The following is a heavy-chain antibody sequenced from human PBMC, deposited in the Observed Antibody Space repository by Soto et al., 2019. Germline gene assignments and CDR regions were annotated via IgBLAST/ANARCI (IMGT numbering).Heavy chain of an antibody. Sequence: EVQLLESGGGLVQPGGSLRLSCAASGFRLSDSAVSWVRQAPGKGLEWVSILTVTGDSAFYSDSVKGRFTISRDISKSTLYLQMNSLRAEDTAVYYCAKNGCSYPACYPYYYYVDVWGRGTTVTVSS. CDR2: LTVTGDSA. CDR3: AKNGCSYPACYPYYYYVDV. V-gene: IGHV3-23*01. CDR1: GFRLSDSA. J-gene: IGHJ6*03. D-gene: IGHD2-15*01.